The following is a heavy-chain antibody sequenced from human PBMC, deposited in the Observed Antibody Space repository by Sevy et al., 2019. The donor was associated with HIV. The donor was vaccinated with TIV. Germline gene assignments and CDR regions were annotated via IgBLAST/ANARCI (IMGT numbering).Heavy chain of an antibody. CDR3: ARYCCSSTGPKTPLSYYFDY. CDR1: GYTFTGYY. J-gene: IGHJ4*02. Sequence: ASVKVSCKASGYTFTGYYMHWVRQAPGQGLEWMGWINPNSGGTNDAQKFQGRVTMTRDTSISTAYMELSRLRSDDTAVYYCARYCCSSTGPKTPLSYYFDYWRQGTLVTVSS. V-gene: IGHV1-2*02. D-gene: IGHD2-2*01. CDR2: INPNSGGT.